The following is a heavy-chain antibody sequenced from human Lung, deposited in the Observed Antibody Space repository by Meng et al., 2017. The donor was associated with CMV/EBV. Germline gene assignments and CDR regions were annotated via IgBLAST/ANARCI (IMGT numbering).Heavy chain of an antibody. CDR3: ARDAVRYCSSTSCYGPPKQQLVEYDY. V-gene: IGHV3-21*01. Sequence: GESLKISCAASGFTFSSYSMNWVRQAPGKGLEWVSSISSSSSYIYYADSVKGRFTISRDNAKNSLYLQMNSLRAEDTAVYYCARDAVRYCSSTSCYGPPKQQLVEYDYWXQGTXVTVAS. D-gene: IGHD2-2*01. CDR2: ISSSSSYI. J-gene: IGHJ4*02. CDR1: GFTFSSYS.